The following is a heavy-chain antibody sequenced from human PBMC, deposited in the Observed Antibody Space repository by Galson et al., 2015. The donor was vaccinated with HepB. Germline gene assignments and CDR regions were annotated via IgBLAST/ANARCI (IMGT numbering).Heavy chain of an antibody. CDR1: GYTLTELS. D-gene: IGHD3-10*01. CDR3: ATAVITVVRGVIGAHYYYYGMDV. V-gene: IGHV1-24*01. CDR2: FDPEDGET. Sequence: SVKVSCKVSGYTLTELSMHWVRQAPGKGLEWMGGFDPEDGETIYAQKFQGRVTMTEDTSTDTAYMELSSLRSEDTAVYYCATAVITVVRGVIGAHYYYYGMDVWGQGTTVTVSS. J-gene: IGHJ6*02.